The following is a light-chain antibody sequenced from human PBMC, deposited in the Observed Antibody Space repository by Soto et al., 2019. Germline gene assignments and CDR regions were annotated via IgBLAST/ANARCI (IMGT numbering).Light chain of an antibody. V-gene: IGKV1-33*01. J-gene: IGKJ5*01. CDR1: QDINNY. Sequence: DILLTQSPSSLSASVGDRVTITCQASQDINNYLNWYQQKPGKAPKLLIFDATNLETGVPSRFSGSGSRTHYHLTNSSQQPEYFATYYCHQDDILPPSFGQGTRLEI. CDR3: HQDDILPPS. CDR2: DAT.